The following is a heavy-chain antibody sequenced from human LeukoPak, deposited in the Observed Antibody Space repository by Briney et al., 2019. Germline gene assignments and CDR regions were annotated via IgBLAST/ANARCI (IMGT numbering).Heavy chain of an antibody. J-gene: IGHJ4*02. CDR1: GGSISSSSYY. V-gene: IGHV4-39*01. D-gene: IGHD4-17*01. CDR3: ARQYGDYVGYFDY. CDR2: IYYSGST. Sequence: SETLSLTCTVSGGSISSSSYYWGWIRQPPGKGLEWIGSIYYSGSTYYNPSLKSRVTISVDTSKNQFSLKLSSVTAADTAVYYCARQYGDYVGYFDYWGQGTLVTVSS.